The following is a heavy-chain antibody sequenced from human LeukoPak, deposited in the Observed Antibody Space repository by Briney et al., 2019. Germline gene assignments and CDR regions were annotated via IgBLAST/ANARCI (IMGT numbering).Heavy chain of an antibody. Sequence: SQTLSITCTVSGGSLGSGDYYWSWIRQPPGKGLEWFGHIYHSWITYYNPSLKSRVTFLVDTSKNQFSLKVNSVTAADTAVYHCARARAYSSSWYYFDYWGQGTLVTVSS. CDR3: ARARAYSSSWYYFDY. V-gene: IGHV4-30-4*08. CDR2: IYHSWIT. D-gene: IGHD6-13*01. CDR1: GGSLGSGDYY. J-gene: IGHJ4*02.